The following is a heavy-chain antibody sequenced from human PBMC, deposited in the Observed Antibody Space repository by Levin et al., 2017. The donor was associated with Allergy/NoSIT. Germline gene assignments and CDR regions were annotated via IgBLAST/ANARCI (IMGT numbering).Heavy chain of an antibody. D-gene: IGHD3-9*01. CDR2: ISSSSSYI. CDR3: AREAASHYDILTGYWPAGAFDI. J-gene: IGHJ3*02. CDR1: GFTFSSYS. Sequence: GGSLRLSCAASGFTFSSYSMNWVRQAPGKGLEWVSSISSSSSYIYYADSVKGRFTISRDNAKNSLYLQMNSLRAEDTAVYYCAREAASHYDILTGYWPAGAFDIWGQGTMVTVSS. V-gene: IGHV3-21*01.